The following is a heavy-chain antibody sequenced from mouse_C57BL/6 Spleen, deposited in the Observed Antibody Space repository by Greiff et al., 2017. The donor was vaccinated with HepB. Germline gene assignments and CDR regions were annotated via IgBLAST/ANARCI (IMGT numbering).Heavy chain of an antibody. V-gene: IGHV5-17*01. D-gene: IGHD4-1*01. CDR3: ARLGPRDAMDY. CDR1: GFTFSDYG. J-gene: IGHJ4*01. CDR2: ISSGSSTI. Sequence: VQLKESGGGLVKPGGSLKLSCAASGFTFSDYGMHWVRQAPEKGLEWVAYISSGSSTIYYADTVKGRFTISRDNAKNTLFLQMTSLRSEDTAMYYCARLGPRDAMDYWGQGTSVTVSS.